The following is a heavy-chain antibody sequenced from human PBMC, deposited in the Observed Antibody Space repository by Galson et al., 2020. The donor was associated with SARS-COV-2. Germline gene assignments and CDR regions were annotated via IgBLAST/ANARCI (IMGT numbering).Heavy chain of an antibody. V-gene: IGHV3-21*01. D-gene: IGHD6-13*01. CDR2: ISSSSSYI. CDR3: ARECGYSTNWGTCMDV. Sequence: GESLNISRAASGFTFSSYSMNWVRQAPGMGLEWVASISSSSSYIYFADSVKGRFAISRDNAKNSLYLQMNSLRAEDTAVYYCARECGYSTNWGTCMDVWGKGTTVTVSS. CDR1: GFTFSSYS. J-gene: IGHJ6*03.